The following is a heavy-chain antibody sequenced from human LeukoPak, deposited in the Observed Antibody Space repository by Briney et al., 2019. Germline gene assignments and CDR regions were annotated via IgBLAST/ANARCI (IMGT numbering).Heavy chain of an antibody. J-gene: IGHJ4*02. CDR2: IKQDGRDT. V-gene: IGHV3-7*03. CDR1: GFTLNTHW. Sequence: PGGSLRLSCAASGFTLNTHWMSWVRQAPGKGLEWVANIKQDGRDTYYVASVKGRFTISRANAKNSLNLQMNSLRAEDTAMYYCATSEGYWGQGTLVTVSS. CDR3: ATSEGY.